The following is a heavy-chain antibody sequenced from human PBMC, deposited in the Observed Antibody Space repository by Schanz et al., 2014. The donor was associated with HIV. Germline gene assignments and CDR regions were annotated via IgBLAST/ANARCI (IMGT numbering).Heavy chain of an antibody. CDR2: VRHTGGT. CDR1: GGSFRGYY. D-gene: IGHD3-3*01. V-gene: IGHV4-34*01. Sequence: QVQLQQWGAGLLKPSETLSLTCAVYGGSFRGYYWTWIRQFPGMGLEWIGKVRHTGGTNYNPSLKIRVTISVDPSKNQFSLKLTSVTAADTAVYFCARGQSFDFWSGYRVGYFDYWGQGTLVTVSS. J-gene: IGHJ4*02. CDR3: ARGQSFDFWSGYRVGYFDY.